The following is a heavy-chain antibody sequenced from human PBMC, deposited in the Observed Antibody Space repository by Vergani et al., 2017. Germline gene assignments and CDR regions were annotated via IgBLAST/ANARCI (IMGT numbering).Heavy chain of an antibody. J-gene: IGHJ6*02. Sequence: QVQLVQSGAEVKKPGSSVKVSCKASGGTFSSYAISWVRQAPGQGLEWMGGIIPIFGTANYAQKFQGRVTITADESTSTAYMELSSLRSKDTAVYYCARARCSSTSCYYYGMDVWGQGTTVTVSS. V-gene: IGHV1-69*01. D-gene: IGHD2-2*01. CDR2: IIPIFGTA. CDR3: ARARCSSTSCYYYGMDV. CDR1: GGTFSSYA.